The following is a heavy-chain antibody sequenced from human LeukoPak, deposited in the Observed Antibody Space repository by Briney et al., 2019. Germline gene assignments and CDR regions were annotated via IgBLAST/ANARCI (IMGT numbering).Heavy chain of an antibody. CDR2: IRYDGSNK. CDR3: AKSRSGSANWALQIFDN. CDR1: GFTFSSYG. D-gene: IGHD1-1*01. V-gene: IGHV3-30*02. Sequence: GGSLRLSCAGSGFTFSSYGMHWVRQAPGKGLEWVAFIRYDGSNKYYADYVKGRFTISRDNSKNSLFVQMNSLRAEDTAVYFCAKSRSGSANWALQIFDNWGQGTLVTVSS. J-gene: IGHJ4*02.